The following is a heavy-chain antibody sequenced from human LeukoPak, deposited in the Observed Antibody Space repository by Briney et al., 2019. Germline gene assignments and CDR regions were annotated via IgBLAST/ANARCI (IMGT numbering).Heavy chain of an antibody. CDR1: GFTFSSYE. D-gene: IGHD3-16*01. V-gene: IGHV3-48*03. CDR2: ISSSGSTI. CDR3: ARGRVTHYVWGRRTFDI. J-gene: IGHJ3*02. Sequence: HPGGSLRLSCAVSGFTFSSYEMNWVRQAPGKGLEWVSYISSSGSTIYYADSVKGRFTISRDNAKKSLYLQMNSLRAEDTAVYYCARGRVTHYVWGRRTFDIWGQGTMVTISS.